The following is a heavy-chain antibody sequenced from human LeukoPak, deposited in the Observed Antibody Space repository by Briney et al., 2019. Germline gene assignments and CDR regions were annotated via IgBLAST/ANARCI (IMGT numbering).Heavy chain of an antibody. CDR2: INGAGDHT. Sequence: GGSRRLSCAASGYAFSSHGLTWVRQAPGKGLEWVATINGAGDHTVYAETVKGRFTISRDNSKNMLYLQMNTLRAEDTAVYYCVRDNRSYNFDYWGKGTLVTVSS. J-gene: IGHJ4*02. CDR3: VRDNRSYNFDY. CDR1: GYAFSSHG. V-gene: IGHV3-23*01. D-gene: IGHD1-26*01.